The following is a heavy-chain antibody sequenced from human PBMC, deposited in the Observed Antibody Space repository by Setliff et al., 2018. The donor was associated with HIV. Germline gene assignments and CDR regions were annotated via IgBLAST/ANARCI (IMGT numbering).Heavy chain of an antibody. V-gene: IGHV4-4*02. CDR2: LYHSGST. D-gene: IGHD2-2*01. CDR3: ARFPSSTSFYYFDY. Sequence: SETLSLTCAVSGGSISSSNWWTWVRQPPGKGLEWIGELYHSGSTNYNPSLKSRVTISVDKSKNQFSLKLSSVTAADTAVYYCARFPSSTSFYYFDYWGQGTLVTVSS. CDR1: GGSISSSNW. J-gene: IGHJ4*02.